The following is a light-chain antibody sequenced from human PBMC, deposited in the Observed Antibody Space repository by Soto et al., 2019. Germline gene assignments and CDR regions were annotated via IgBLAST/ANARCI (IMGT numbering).Light chain of an antibody. CDR1: QSVSSY. Sequence: EIVLTQSPATLSLSPGERATLSCRASQSVSSYLAWYQQKPGQAPRLLIYDASNRATGIPARFSGSGSGTDFTLTISSLVTEYFAVYYCQQRSNWPPWTCGQGTKVEIK. CDR3: QQRSNWPPWT. V-gene: IGKV3-11*01. J-gene: IGKJ1*01. CDR2: DAS.